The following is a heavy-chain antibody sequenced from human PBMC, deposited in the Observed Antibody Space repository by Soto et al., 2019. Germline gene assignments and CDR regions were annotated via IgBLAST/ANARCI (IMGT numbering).Heavy chain of an antibody. CDR3: ARGEGIVVVPAAIPTGYHGMDV. Sequence: ASVKVSCKASGYTFTGYYMHWVRQAPGQGLEWMGWINPNSGGTNYAQKFQGWVTMTRDTSISTAYMELSRLRSDDTAVYYCARGEGIVVVPAAIPTGYHGMDVWGQGTTVTVSS. CDR1: GYTFTGYY. J-gene: IGHJ6*02. CDR2: INPNSGGT. D-gene: IGHD2-2*01. V-gene: IGHV1-2*04.